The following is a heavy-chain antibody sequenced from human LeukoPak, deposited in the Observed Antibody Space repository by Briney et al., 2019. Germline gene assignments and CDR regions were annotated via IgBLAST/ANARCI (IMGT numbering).Heavy chain of an antibody. CDR3: ARDHSFDY. CDR1: GYTFTDYY. CDR2: INSNSGGT. Sequence: ASVRVSCKTSGYTFTDYYIHWVRQAPGQGLEWMGRINSNSGGTNYAQKFQGRVTMTRDTPITTVYMELSGLKSDDTAVYFCARDHSFDYWGQGTLVTVSS. V-gene: IGHV1-2*06. J-gene: IGHJ4*02.